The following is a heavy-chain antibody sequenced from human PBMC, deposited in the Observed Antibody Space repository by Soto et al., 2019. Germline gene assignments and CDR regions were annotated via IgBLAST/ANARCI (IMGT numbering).Heavy chain of an antibody. J-gene: IGHJ6*02. V-gene: IGHV4-61*08. CDR1: GDSVGSSAAMY. CDR2: IYRSGST. CDR3: ARAHESGAYHGMSV. Sequence: QVQLQESGPGLVKPAETLSLTCTVSGDSVGSSAAMYWAWIRQPPGKELEFIGKIYRSGSTLLNSALQSRVTLSMEPSKNQFSLNLRSVTAGDTALYFCARAHESGAYHGMSVWGPGITVTVSS.